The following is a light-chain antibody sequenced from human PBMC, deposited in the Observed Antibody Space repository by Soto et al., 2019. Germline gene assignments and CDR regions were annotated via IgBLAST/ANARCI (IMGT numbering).Light chain of an antibody. Sequence: DIEMTQAPSSLSGSVGDRFTMTCHASQDISNYLNWYQQKPGKAPKLLIYDASNLETGVPSRFSGSGSVTDFTFTISSLQPEDIATYYCQQYDNPPITLGQGTRLEIK. CDR3: QQYDNPPIT. V-gene: IGKV1-33*01. J-gene: IGKJ5*01. CDR1: QDISNY. CDR2: DAS.